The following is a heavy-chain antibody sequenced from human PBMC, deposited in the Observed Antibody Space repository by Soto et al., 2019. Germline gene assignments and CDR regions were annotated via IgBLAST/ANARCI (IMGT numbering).Heavy chain of an antibody. D-gene: IGHD1-20*01. CDR3: AGGPRYWSFAL. J-gene: IGHJ2*01. CDR2: FSYSGSL. CDR1: GGSSRAYR. Sequence: SETLSLTCSVYGGSSRAYRWSWIRQSPGEGLEWIGEFSYSGSLNYNPSLKRRVAVSLDTSKEHFSLTMTSVTAADTGVYFCAGGPRYWSFALWGRGTLVNVSS. V-gene: IGHV4-34*01.